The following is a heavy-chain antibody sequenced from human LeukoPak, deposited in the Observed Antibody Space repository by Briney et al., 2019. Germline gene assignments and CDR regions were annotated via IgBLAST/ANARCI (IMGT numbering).Heavy chain of an antibody. D-gene: IGHD3-16*01. V-gene: IGHV1-18*01. Sequence: ASVKVSCKASGYTFTSYGISWVRQAPGQGLEWMGWISAYNGNTNYAQKLQGRVTMTTDTSTSTAYMELRSLRSDDTAVYYCARDNGYVLGGYYFDYWGQGTLVTVSS. CDR1: GYTFTSYG. J-gene: IGHJ4*02. CDR2: ISAYNGNT. CDR3: ARDNGYVLGGYYFDY.